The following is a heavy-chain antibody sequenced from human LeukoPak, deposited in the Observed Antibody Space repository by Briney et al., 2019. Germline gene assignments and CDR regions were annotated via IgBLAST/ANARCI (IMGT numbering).Heavy chain of an antibody. V-gene: IGHV1-2*02. J-gene: IGHJ6*02. CDR3: ARERVEDYYYYGMDV. CDR1: GYTFTGYY. Sequence: ASAKVSCKASGYTFTGYYMHWVRQAPGQGLEWMGWINPNSGGTNYAQKFQGRVTMTRDTSISTAYMELSRLRSDDTAVYYCARERVEDYYYYGMDVWGQGTTVTVSS. CDR2: INPNSGGT. D-gene: IGHD2-15*01.